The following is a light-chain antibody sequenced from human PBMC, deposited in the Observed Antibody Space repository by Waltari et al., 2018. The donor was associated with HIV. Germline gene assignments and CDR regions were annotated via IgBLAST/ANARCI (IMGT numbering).Light chain of an antibody. J-gene: IGLJ3*02. V-gene: IGLV1-51*01. Sequence: QSVLTQPPSVSAAPGQKVTISCSGSSPNFGNSFVSCYQHLPGAAPKLLIYDNNKRPSGISDRFSGSKSGTSATLAITGLQTGDEADYYCGTWDSSLGAGVFGGGTRLTVL. CDR1: SPNFGNSF. CDR2: DNN. CDR3: GTWDSSLGAGV.